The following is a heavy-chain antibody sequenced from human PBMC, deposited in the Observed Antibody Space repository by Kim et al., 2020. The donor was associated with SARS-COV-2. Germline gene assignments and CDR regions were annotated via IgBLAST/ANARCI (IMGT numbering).Heavy chain of an antibody. Sequence: SETLSLTCTVSGGSISSGGYYWSWIRQHPGKGLEWIGYIYYSGSTYYNPSLKSRVTISVDTSKNQFSLKLSSVTAADTAVYYCARLRNDYGDYDGRFDPWGQGTLVTVSS. CDR3: ARLRNDYGDYDGRFDP. CDR1: GGSISSGGYY. V-gene: IGHV4-31*03. CDR2: IYYSGST. D-gene: IGHD4-17*01. J-gene: IGHJ5*02.